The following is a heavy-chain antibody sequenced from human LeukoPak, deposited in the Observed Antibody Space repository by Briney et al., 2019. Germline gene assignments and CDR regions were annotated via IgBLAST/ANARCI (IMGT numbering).Heavy chain of an antibody. Sequence: ASVKVSCKASGYTFTSYGISWVRQAPGQGLEWMGWISAYNGNTNYAQKLQGRVTMTTDTSTSTAYMELRSLRSDDTAVYYCARGITMVRGVIINYFDYWVQGTLVTVSS. CDR3: ARGITMVRGVIINYFDY. J-gene: IGHJ4*02. CDR2: ISAYNGNT. V-gene: IGHV1-18*01. D-gene: IGHD3-10*01. CDR1: GYTFTSYG.